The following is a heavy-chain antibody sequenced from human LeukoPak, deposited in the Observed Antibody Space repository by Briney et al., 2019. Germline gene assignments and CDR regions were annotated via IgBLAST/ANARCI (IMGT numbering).Heavy chain of an antibody. CDR1: GFTFSDYW. Sequence: GGSLRPSCAASGFTFSDYWMNWVRQAPGKGLEWVANINQDGSEKYYADSVKGRFTISRDNAKNSLYLQMNSLRVEDTAVYYCARKLVAGRDYWGQGTLVTVSS. J-gene: IGHJ4*02. D-gene: IGHD6-19*01. CDR2: INQDGSEK. V-gene: IGHV3-7*01. CDR3: ARKLVAGRDY.